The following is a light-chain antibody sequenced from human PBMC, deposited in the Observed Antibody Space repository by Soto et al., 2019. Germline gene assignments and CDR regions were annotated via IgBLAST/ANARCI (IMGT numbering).Light chain of an antibody. CDR1: QSFLHSSNNENS. Sequence: VMTQSPDSLAVSLVERATINFKSSQSFLHSSNNENSVAWYQQKAGQRPKLLIYRASIRESGVPDRFSGSGSGTDFTLTISSLQAEDVAVYYCQQYYTGIAFGQGTRLEIK. CDR3: QQYYTGIA. J-gene: IGKJ5*01. V-gene: IGKV4-1*01. CDR2: RAS.